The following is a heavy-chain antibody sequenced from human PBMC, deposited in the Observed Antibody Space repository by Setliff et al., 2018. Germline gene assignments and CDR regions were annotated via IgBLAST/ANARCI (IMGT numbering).Heavy chain of an antibody. CDR3: ARGGIAMNHYMDV. CDR2: IYTSGST. Sequence: SETLSLTCTVSGGSISNYYWSWIRQPAGKGLEWIGRIYTSGSTNYNPSLKSRATMSIDTSKNQFSLRLSSVTAADTAVYYCARGGIAMNHYMDVWGKGTTVTVSS. CDR1: GGSISNYY. D-gene: IGHD6-13*01. J-gene: IGHJ6*03. V-gene: IGHV4-4*07.